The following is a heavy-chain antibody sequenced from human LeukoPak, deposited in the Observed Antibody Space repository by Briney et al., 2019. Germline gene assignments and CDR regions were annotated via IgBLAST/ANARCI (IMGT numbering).Heavy chain of an antibody. CDR1: GGSISSYY. V-gene: IGHV4-59*01. Sequence: ASETLSLTCTVSGGSISSYYWSWIRQPPGKGLEWIGYIYYSGSTNYNPSLKSRATISVDTSKNQFSLKLSSVTAADTAVYYCAGRPSDYGDYFGMDVWGQGTTVTVSS. J-gene: IGHJ6*02. CDR3: AGRPSDYGDYFGMDV. CDR2: IYYSGST. D-gene: IGHD4-17*01.